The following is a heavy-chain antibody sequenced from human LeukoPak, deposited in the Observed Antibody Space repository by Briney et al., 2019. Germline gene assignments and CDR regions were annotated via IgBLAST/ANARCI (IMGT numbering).Heavy chain of an antibody. Sequence: GASVKVSCKASGYTFTSYGISWVRQAPGQGLEWMGWISAYNGNTNYAQKLQGRVTMTTDTSTSTAYMELRSLRSDDTAVYYCARDRPITKLIPGYYYYMDVWGKGTTVTVSS. CDR2: ISAYNGNT. CDR3: ARDRPITKLIPGYYYYMDV. CDR1: GYTFTSYG. V-gene: IGHV1-18*01. D-gene: IGHD1-14*01. J-gene: IGHJ6*03.